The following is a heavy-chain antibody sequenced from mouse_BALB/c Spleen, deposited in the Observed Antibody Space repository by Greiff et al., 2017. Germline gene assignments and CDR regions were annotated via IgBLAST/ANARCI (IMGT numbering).Heavy chain of an antibody. Sequence: EVQGVESGGGLVKPGGSLKLSCAASGFTFSDYYMYWVRQTPEKRLEWVATISDGGSYTYYPDSVKGRFTISRDNAKNNLYLQMSSLKSEDTAMYYCARGRVTTRGAEYFDVWGAGTTVTVSS. CDR2: ISDGGSYT. CDR1: GFTFSDYY. D-gene: IGHD2-2*01. J-gene: IGHJ1*01. CDR3: ARGRVTTRGAEYFDV. V-gene: IGHV5-4*02.